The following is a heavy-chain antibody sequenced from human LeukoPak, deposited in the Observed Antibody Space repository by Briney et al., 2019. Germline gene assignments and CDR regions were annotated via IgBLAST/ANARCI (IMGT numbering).Heavy chain of an antibody. J-gene: IGHJ4*02. D-gene: IGHD6-13*01. V-gene: IGHV3-30-3*01. Sequence: PEGSLRLSCAASAFTFSSYAMHWVRQAPGKGLEWVAVISYGGNNQYYADSVEGPFTISRDNSKNTLYLQMNSLRAEDTAVYFCARGNIAAAGHGAFDYWGQGTLVTVSS. CDR1: AFTFSSYA. CDR2: ISYGGNNQ. CDR3: ARGNIAAAGHGAFDY.